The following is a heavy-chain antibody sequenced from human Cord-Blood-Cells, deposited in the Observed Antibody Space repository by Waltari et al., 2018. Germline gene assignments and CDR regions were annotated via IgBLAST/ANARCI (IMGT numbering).Heavy chain of an antibody. V-gene: IGHV1-46*01. Sequence: QVQLVQSGAEVKKPGASVKVSCKASGYTFTSYYMHWVRQAPGQGLEWMGIINPSGGSTSYAQKFQVRVTMTRDTSTSTVYMELSSLRSEDTAVYYCARCSRGLGSDYWGQGTLVTVSS. CDR2: INPSGGST. D-gene: IGHD7-27*01. CDR1: GYTFTSYY. CDR3: ARCSRGLGSDY. J-gene: IGHJ4*02.